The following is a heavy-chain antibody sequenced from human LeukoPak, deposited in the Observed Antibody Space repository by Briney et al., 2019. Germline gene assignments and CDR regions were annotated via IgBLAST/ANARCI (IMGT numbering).Heavy chain of an antibody. CDR3: ARETPDSSSWTVFDY. Sequence: GGSLRLSCAASGFTFKNYNMNWVRQAPGKGLEWISYITISSTTIYYADSVKGLFTISRDSAKHSLYLQMKSLRVEDTAVYYCARETPDSSSWTVFDYWGQGTLVTVSS. CDR2: ITISSTTI. J-gene: IGHJ4*02. CDR1: GFTFKNYN. D-gene: IGHD6-13*01. V-gene: IGHV3-48*01.